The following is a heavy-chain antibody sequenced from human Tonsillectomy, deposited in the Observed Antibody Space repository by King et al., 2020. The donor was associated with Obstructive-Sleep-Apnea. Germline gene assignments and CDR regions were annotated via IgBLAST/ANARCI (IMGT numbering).Heavy chain of an antibody. CDR2: ITSSGSYT. CDR3: ARQIGASGSYYYYSAMDV. V-gene: IGHV3-11*06. Sequence: VQLVESGGGLVKPGGSLRLSCAASGFHFSDHYMSWIRQPPGKGPEWISYITSSGSYTNYAHSVKGRFTISRDNAKNSLYLQMKSLRVEDTAVYYCARQIGASGSYYYYSAMDVWGQGTTVTVSS. D-gene: IGHD1-26*01. CDR1: GFHFSDHY. J-gene: IGHJ6*02.